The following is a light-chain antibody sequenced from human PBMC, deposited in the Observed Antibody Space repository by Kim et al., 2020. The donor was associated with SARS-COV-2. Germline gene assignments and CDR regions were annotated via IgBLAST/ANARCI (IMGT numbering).Light chain of an antibody. V-gene: IGLV3-19*01. CDR3: NSRDSSGNSYV. CDR1: SLRRYY. CDR2: GKN. Sequence: SSELTQDPAVSVALGQRVRITCQGDSLRRYYASWYQQKPGHAPVFVIYGKNNRPSGIPDRFSGSSSGDTASLTITGAQAEDEADYYCNSRDSSGNSYVFG. J-gene: IGLJ1*01.